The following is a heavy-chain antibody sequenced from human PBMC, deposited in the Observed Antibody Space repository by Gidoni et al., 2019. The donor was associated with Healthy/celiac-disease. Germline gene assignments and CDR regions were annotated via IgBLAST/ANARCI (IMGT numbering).Heavy chain of an antibody. CDR3: AKDRGFGEGAFDI. Sequence: EVQLVESGGVVVQPGGSLRLSCAASGFTFDDYTMHWVRQAPGKGLEWVSLISWDGGSTYYADSGKGRFTISRDNSKNSLYLQMNSLRTEDTALYYCAKDRGFGEGAFDIWGQGTMVTVSS. CDR2: ISWDGGST. J-gene: IGHJ3*02. V-gene: IGHV3-43*01. CDR1: GFTFDDYT. D-gene: IGHD3-10*01.